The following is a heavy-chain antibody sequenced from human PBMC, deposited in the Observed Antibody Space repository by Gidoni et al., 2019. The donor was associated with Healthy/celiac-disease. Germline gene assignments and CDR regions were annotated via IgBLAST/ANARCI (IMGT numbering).Heavy chain of an antibody. CDR3: ARDPTLIYYYFDY. Sequence: QVQLVESGGGVVQPGRSLRLSCAASGFTFSSYGMHWVRQAPGKGLEWVAVIWYDGSNKYYADSVKGRFTISRDNSKNTLYLQMNSLRAEDTAVYYCARDPTLIYYYFDYWGQGTLVTVSS. D-gene: IGHD3-10*01. CDR1: GFTFSSYG. V-gene: IGHV3-33*01. CDR2: IWYDGSNK. J-gene: IGHJ4*02.